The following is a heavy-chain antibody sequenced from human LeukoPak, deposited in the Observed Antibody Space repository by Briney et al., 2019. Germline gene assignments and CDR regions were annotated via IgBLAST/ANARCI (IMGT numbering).Heavy chain of an antibody. CDR1: GFTFDSYW. V-gene: IGHV3-7*05. D-gene: IGHD6-13*01. Sequence: PGGSLRLSCATSGFTFDSYWMSWVRLAPGKGLEWVANIKEDGSEKYYVDSVKGRFTISRDNAKNSVYLQMNSLRAEDTAVYFCAREIGSAARGRWGQGTLVTVSS. CDR3: AREIGSAARGR. J-gene: IGHJ4*02. CDR2: IKEDGSEK.